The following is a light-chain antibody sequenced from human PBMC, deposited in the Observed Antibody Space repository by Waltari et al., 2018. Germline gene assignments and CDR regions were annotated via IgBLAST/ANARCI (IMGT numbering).Light chain of an antibody. CDR3: QQYYSTPWT. V-gene: IGKV4-1*01. J-gene: IGKJ1*01. CDR2: WAS. CDR1: VLYSSNNKSY. Sequence: VLYSSNNKSYLAWYQQKPGQPPRLLIYWASTRESGVPDRCSGSGSGTDFTLTISSLQAEDVAVYYCQQYYSTPWTFGQGTKVEIK.